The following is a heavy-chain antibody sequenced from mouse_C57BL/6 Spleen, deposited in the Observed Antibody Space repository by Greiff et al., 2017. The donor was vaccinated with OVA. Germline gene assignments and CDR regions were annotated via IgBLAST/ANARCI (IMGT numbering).Heavy chain of an antibody. V-gene: IGHV1-47*01. CDR3: ARGGYHGGYWYFDV. Sequence: VQLQESGAELVKPGASVKMSCKASGYTFTTYPIEWMKQNHGKSLEWIGNFHPYNDDTKYNEKFKGKATLTVEKSSSTVYLELSRLTSDDSAVYYCARGGYHGGYWYFDVWGTGTTVTVSS. CDR1: GYTFTTYP. CDR2: FHPYNDDT. J-gene: IGHJ1*03. D-gene: IGHD2-14*01.